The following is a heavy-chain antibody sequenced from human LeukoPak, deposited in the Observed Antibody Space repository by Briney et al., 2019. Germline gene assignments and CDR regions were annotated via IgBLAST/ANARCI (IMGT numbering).Heavy chain of an antibody. Sequence: PSETLSLTCTVSGGSISSYYWSWIRQPPGKGLEWIGYIYYSGSTNYNPSLKSRVTISVDTSKNQFSLKLSSVTAADTAVYYCARVSGIALAVDYWGQGTLVTVSS. J-gene: IGHJ4*02. D-gene: IGHD6-19*01. CDR1: GGSISSYY. CDR2: IYYSGST. V-gene: IGHV4-59*01. CDR3: ARVSGIALAVDY.